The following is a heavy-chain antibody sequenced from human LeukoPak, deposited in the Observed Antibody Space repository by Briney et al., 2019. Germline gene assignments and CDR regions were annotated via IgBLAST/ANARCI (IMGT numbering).Heavy chain of an antibody. J-gene: IGHJ4*02. CDR2: IHNDGST. V-gene: IGHV3-53*01. CDR3: AALARDY. Sequence: HPGGSLILSCAASGFIVSSNYMTWVRQAPGKGLEWVSVIHNDGSTYYADSVKGRFTISRDNSKNTLYLQMNSLGVEDTAVYYCAALARDYWGQGTLVTVSS. D-gene: IGHD3-3*02. CDR1: GFIVSSNY.